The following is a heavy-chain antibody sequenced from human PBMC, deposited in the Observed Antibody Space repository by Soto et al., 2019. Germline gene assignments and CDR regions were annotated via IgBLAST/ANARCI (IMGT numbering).Heavy chain of an antibody. CDR3: ATRSSDYYFY. J-gene: IGHJ4*02. Sequence: GGSLRLSCAASGLTLSNFETDWVRQAPGKGLEWIAYISIGARSIHYADSVRGRLTISRDDAENSVFLQMDRLSAEDTAVYFCATRSSDYYFYWGQGALVTVSS. CDR2: ISIGARSI. CDR1: GLTLSNFE. D-gene: IGHD4-17*01. V-gene: IGHV3-48*03.